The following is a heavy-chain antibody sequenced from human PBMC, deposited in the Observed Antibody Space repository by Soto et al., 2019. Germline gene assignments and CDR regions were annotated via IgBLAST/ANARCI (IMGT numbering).Heavy chain of an antibody. J-gene: IGHJ6*02. V-gene: IGHV4-34*01. D-gene: IGHD5-18*01. CDR1: GGSFSGYY. CDR2: INHSGST. Sequence: PSLTCAVYGGSFSGYYWSWIRQPPGKGLEWIGEINHSGSTNYNPSLKGRVTISVDTSKNQFSLKLSSVTAADTAVYYCARGPQTGYYRSGIPPEQLWLPGSYYYGMDVSGPGTTLNAFS. CDR3: ARGPQTGYYRSGIPPEQLWLPGSYYYGMDV.